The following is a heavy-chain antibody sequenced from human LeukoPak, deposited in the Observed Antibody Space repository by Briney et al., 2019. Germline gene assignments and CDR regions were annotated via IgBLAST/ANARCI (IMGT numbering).Heavy chain of an antibody. Sequence: SETLSLTCTVSGGSISSSSYYWGWIRQPPGKGLEWIGNIYYSGSTYYNPSLKSRVTISVDTSKNQFSLKLGSVTAADTAVYYCASQDIAVATYYFDYWGREPWSPSPQ. D-gene: IGHD6-19*01. CDR2: IYYSGST. CDR3: ASQDIAVATYYFDY. V-gene: IGHV4-39*01. J-gene: IGHJ4*02. CDR1: GGSISSSSYY.